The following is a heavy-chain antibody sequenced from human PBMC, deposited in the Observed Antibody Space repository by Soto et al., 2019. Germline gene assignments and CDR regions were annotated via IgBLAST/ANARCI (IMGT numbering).Heavy chain of an antibody. D-gene: IGHD3-10*01. V-gene: IGHV3-13*01. CDR2: IGTLSDT. CDR1: GFTFSTFD. CDR3: ARGRSFSYDSTPPPMFDP. Sequence: GGSLRLSCAGSGFTFSTFDIHWVRQAPGKGLEWVSGIGTLSDTFYAASVQGRFTISRQNAKNSVYLQMNSLRVGDTAFYYCARGRSFSYDSTPPPMFDPWGQGTLVTVSS. J-gene: IGHJ5*02.